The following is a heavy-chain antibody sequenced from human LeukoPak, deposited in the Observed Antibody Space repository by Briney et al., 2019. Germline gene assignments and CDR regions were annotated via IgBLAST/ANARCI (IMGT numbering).Heavy chain of an antibody. CDR1: GGSISSSNW. Sequence: SGTLSLTCAVCGGSISSSNWWSWVRQPPGKGLEWIGEISHSGSTNYNLSLKSRGTISVDKSKNQFSLKLSSVTAADTAVYSCARKNIPSPRIRYSSDWNGRAFDYWGQGTLVTVSS. CDR2: ISHSGST. CDR3: ARKNIPSPRIRYSSDWNGRAFDY. D-gene: IGHD6-25*01. V-gene: IGHV4-4*02. J-gene: IGHJ4*02.